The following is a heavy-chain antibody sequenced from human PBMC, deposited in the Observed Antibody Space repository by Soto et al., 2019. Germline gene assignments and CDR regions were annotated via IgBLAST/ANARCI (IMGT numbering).Heavy chain of an antibody. CDR3: ARSGAHDGFDI. V-gene: IGHV3-7*03. CDR2: IKIDGSEK. CDR1: EFPFSRFW. Sequence: GSLRVYCVASEFPFSRFWMSWVRQAPGKGLEWVANIKIDGSEKNYMDSVKGRFTISRDNANNLLYLQMNSLRVEDSAVYYCARSGAHDGFDIWGQGTMVTVSS. J-gene: IGHJ3*02. D-gene: IGHD1-26*01.